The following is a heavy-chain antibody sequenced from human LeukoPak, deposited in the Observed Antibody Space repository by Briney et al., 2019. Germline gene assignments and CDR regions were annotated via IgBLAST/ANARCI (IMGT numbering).Heavy chain of an antibody. Sequence: GGPLRHPCAASGFNLHCFGMSLDPEAPGKGPEWVSAIRGSGGSLFYAVPLKARFTISRDNHKNTLYLQMNSLRPEDASVFYCAKGTYCSSTSGYRGVKTWFDPWGQGTLVTVSS. V-gene: IGHV3-23*01. J-gene: IGHJ5*02. CDR3: AKGTYCSSTSGYRGVKTWFDP. CDR1: GFNLHCFG. D-gene: IGHD2-2*01. CDR2: IRGSGGSL.